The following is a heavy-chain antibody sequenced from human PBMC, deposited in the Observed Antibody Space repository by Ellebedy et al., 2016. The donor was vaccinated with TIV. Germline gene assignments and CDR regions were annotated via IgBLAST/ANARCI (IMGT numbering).Heavy chain of an antibody. Sequence: MPSETLSLTCTVSGGSISSSSYYWGWIRQPPGKGLEWIGSIYYSGSTYYNPSLKSRVTISVDTSKNQFSLKLSSVTAADTAVYYCARRAVAGTHTYDYWGQGTLVTVSS. D-gene: IGHD6-19*01. V-gene: IGHV4-39*01. CDR3: ARRAVAGTHTYDY. J-gene: IGHJ4*02. CDR2: IYYSGST. CDR1: GGSISSSSYY.